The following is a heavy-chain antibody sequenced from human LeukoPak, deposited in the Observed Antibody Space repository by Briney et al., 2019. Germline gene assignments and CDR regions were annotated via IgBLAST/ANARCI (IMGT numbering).Heavy chain of an antibody. D-gene: IGHD5-18*01. CDR2: IYHSGST. V-gene: IGHV4-30-2*01. J-gene: IGHJ4*02. CDR1: GGSISSGGYY. CDR3: ARGGYHAYYLDY. Sequence: SQTLSLTCTVSGGSISSGGYYWSWIRQPPGKGLEWIGYIYHSGSTYYNPSLKSRVTISVDRSKNQFSLKLSSVTAADTAVYYCARGGYHAYYLDYWGQGSLVTVSS.